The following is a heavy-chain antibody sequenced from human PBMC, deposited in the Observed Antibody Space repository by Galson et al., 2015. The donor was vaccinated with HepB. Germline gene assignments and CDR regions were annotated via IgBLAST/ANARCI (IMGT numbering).Heavy chain of an antibody. D-gene: IGHD5-18*01. V-gene: IGHV1-69*02. Sequence: SVKVSCKASGGTFSSYTISWVRQAPGQGLEWMGRIIPILGIANYAQKFQGRITITADKSTSTAYMELSSLRSEDTAVYYCARTAMEPYVADAFDIWGQGTMVTVSS. CDR1: GGTFSSYT. CDR3: ARTAMEPYVADAFDI. J-gene: IGHJ3*02. CDR2: IIPILGIA.